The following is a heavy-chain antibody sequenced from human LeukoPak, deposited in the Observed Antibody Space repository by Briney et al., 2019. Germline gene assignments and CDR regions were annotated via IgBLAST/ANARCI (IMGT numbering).Heavy chain of an antibody. Sequence: ASVKVSCKASGYTFTSYGISWVRQAPGQGLEWMGWISAYNGDTNYAQNLQGRVTMTTDTSTSTAYKELRSLRSDDTAVYYCARADCSGGNCYRYFDYWGQGTLVTVSS. CDR1: GYTFTSYG. D-gene: IGHD2-15*01. V-gene: IGHV1-18*01. J-gene: IGHJ4*02. CDR3: ARADCSGGNCYRYFDY. CDR2: ISAYNGDT.